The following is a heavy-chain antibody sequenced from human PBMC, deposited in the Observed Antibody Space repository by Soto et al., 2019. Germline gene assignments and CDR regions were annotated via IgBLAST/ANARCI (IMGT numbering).Heavy chain of an antibody. D-gene: IGHD6-19*01. V-gene: IGHV1-69*13. CDR1: GGTFSSYA. Sequence: GASVKVSCKASGGTFSSYAIIWVRQAPGQGLEWMGGIIPIFGTANYAQKFQGRVTITADESTSTAYMELSSLRSEDTAVYYCARAPNYMEFGIAVAGILWFDPWGQGTLVTVSS. CDR3: ARAPNYMEFGIAVAGILWFDP. CDR2: IIPIFGTA. J-gene: IGHJ5*02.